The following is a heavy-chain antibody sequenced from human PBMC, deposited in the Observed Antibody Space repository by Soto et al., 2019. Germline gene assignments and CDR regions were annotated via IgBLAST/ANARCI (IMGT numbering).Heavy chain of an antibody. CDR2: IYYSGST. J-gene: IGHJ4*02. CDR3: ARAGNGMVRVVPFDY. V-gene: IGHV4-30-4*01. D-gene: IGHD3-10*01. Sequence: QVQLQESGPGLVKPSQTLSLTCTVSGGSISSGDYYWSWIRQPPGKGLEWIGYIYYSGSTYYNPSLKSRVTISVDTSKNQFSLKLSSVTAADTAVYYCARAGNGMVRVVPFDYWGQGTLVTVSS. CDR1: GGSISSGDYY.